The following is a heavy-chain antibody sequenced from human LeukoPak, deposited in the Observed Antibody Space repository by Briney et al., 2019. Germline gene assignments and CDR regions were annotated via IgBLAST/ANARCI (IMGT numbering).Heavy chain of an antibody. V-gene: IGHV3-49*04. CDR2: IRSKAYGGTT. D-gene: IGHD2-15*01. J-gene: IGHJ4*02. CDR1: GFSFSGYG. Sequence: GGSLRLSCAASGFSFSGYGMNWVRQAPGKGLEWVGFIRSKAYGGTTEYAASVKGRFTISRDDSKSIAYLQMNSLKTEDTAVYYCTREGGYCSGGTCYSEPFDYWGQGTLVTVSS. CDR3: TREGGYCSGGTCYSEPFDY.